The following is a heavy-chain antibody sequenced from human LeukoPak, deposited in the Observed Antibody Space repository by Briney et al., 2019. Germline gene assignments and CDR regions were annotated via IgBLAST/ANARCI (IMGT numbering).Heavy chain of an antibody. CDR1: GGSVSSGSYY. D-gene: IGHD4-23*01. CDR2: IYYSGST. CDR3: ARGLMTTVVKHDY. V-gene: IGHV4-61*01. Sequence: PSETLSLTCTVSGGSVSSGSYYWSWIRQPPGKGLEWIGYIYYSGSTNYNPSLKSRVTISVDTSKNQFSLKLSSVTAADTAVYYCARGLMTTVVKHDYWGQGTLVTVSS. J-gene: IGHJ4*02.